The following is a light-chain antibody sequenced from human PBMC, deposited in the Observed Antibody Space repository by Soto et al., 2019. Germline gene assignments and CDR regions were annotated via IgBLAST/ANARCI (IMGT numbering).Light chain of an antibody. Sequence: EIVLTQSPDTLSLSPGGRATLSCRASQSVSSDYLVWYQQKPGQAPRRLIYGASRRATGIPDRFSGSGSGTDFILTISRLEPEDFAVYYCQHYDNSPPSVTFGPGTKVDIK. J-gene: IGKJ3*01. CDR1: QSVSSDY. CDR2: GAS. CDR3: QHYDNSPPSVT. V-gene: IGKV3-20*01.